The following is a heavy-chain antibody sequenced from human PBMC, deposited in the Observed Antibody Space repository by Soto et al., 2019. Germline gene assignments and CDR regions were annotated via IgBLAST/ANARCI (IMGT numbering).Heavy chain of an antibody. CDR1: GGTLSSFINYP. CDR3: ARRDTSGFLRYFDN. Sequence: SVKVSCKASGGTLSSFINYPINWVRQAPGQGLECMGGIVPNVGTVNYAQKFQGRVTVTADKSTGTAYMELSSLRSEDTALYYCARRDTSGFLRYFDNWGQGTLVTVSS. J-gene: IGHJ4*03. CDR2: IVPNVGTV. D-gene: IGHD3-3*01. V-gene: IGHV1-69*06.